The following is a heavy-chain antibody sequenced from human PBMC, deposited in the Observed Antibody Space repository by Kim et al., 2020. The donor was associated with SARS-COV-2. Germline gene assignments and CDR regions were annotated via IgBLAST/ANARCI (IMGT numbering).Heavy chain of an antibody. CDR2: IYYSGST. V-gene: IGHV4-39*07. Sequence: SETLSLTCTVSGGSISSSSYYWGWIRQPPGKGLEWIGSIYYSGSTYYNPSLKSRVTISVDTSKNQFSLKLSSVTAADTAVYYCARDGRYFDWLLYGRGYYGMDVWGQGTTVTVSS. CDR3: ARDGRYFDWLLYGRGYYGMDV. CDR1: GGSISSSSYY. J-gene: IGHJ6*02. D-gene: IGHD3-9*01.